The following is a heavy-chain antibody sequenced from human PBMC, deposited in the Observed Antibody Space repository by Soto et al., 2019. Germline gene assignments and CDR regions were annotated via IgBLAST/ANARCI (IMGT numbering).Heavy chain of an antibody. V-gene: IGHV4-34*01. CDR1: GGSFSGYY. D-gene: IGHD3-10*01. CDR2: INHSGST. CDR3: ARLRNYYGSGSYYGSPRYYMDV. Sequence: SETLSLTCAVYGGSFSGYYWSWIRQPPGKGLEWIGEINHSGSTNYNPSLKSRVTISVDTSKNQFSLKLSSVTAADTAVYYCARLRNYYGSGSYYGSPRYYMDVWGKGTTVTVSS. J-gene: IGHJ6*03.